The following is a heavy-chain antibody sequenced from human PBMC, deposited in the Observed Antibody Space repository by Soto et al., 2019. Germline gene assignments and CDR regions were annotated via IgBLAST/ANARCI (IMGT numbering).Heavy chain of an antibody. CDR3: ARLGIATNNYKWFDP. V-gene: IGHV4-31*03. CDR1: GAALNSGNYY. Sequence: NPSETLSLTCSVSGAALNSGNYYWSWIRQVPGKGLEWIGHIYVTGAVDYNPSLRDRITISQDTSERQFSLNLRLVTAADTAAYYCARLGIATNNYKWFDPWGQGTLVTVSS. J-gene: IGHJ5*02. CDR2: IYVTGAV. D-gene: IGHD2-21*01.